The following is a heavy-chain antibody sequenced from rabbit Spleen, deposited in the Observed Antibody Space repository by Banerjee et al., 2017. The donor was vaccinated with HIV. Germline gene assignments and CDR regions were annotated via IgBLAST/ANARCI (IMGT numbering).Heavy chain of an antibody. CDR1: GFSFSSNYW. J-gene: IGHJ3*01. V-gene: IGHV1S40*01. Sequence: QSLEESGGDLVKPGASLTLTCTASGFSFSSNYWICWVRQAPGKGLEWIACIYTGSSGSTYYASWAKGRFTISKTSSTTVTLQMTSLTAADTATYFCARGDSGGVYYDLWGQGTLVTVS. CDR3: ARGDSGGVYYDL. D-gene: IGHD8-1*01. CDR2: IYTGSSGST.